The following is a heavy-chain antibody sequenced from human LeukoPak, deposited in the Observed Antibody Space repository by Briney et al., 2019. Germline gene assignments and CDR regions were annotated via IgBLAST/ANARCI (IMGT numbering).Heavy chain of an antibody. CDR2: INPNSGGT. CDR3: ASSGETTVTDAEYFQH. J-gene: IGHJ1*01. D-gene: IGHD4-17*01. V-gene: IGHV1-2*06. Sequence: ASVKVSCKASGGTFSSYAISWVRQAPGQGLEWMGRINPNSGGTNYAQKFQGRVTMTRDTSISTAYMELSRLRSDDTAVYYCASSGETTVTDAEYFQHWGQGTLVTVSS. CDR1: GGTFSSYA.